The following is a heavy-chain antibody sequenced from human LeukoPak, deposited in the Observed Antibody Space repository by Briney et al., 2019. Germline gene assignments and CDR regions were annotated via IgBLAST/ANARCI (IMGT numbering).Heavy chain of an antibody. CDR1: GGSISSYY. J-gene: IGHJ4*02. D-gene: IGHD6-13*01. CDR2: IYHSGST. CDR3: AREKAAGTYDY. V-gene: IGHV4-59*12. Sequence: PSETLSLTCTVSGGSISSYYWSWIRQPPGKGLEWIGEIYHSGSTNYNPSLKSRVTISVDKSKNQFSLKLSSVTAADTAVYYCAREKAAGTYDYWGQGTLVTVSS.